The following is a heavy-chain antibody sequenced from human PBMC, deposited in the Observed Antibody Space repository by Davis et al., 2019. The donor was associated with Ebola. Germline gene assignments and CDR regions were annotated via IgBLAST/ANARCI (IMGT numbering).Heavy chain of an antibody. D-gene: IGHD6-19*01. Sequence: SVTVSCKASGGTFSSYAIIWLRLAPGPGLEWLVGIIPIFGTANYAQKFQGRVTITEDKSTSTAYMELSSLRSEDTAVYYCARDRRVAVAGRSYYYGMDVWGQGTTVTVSS. CDR3: ARDRRVAVAGRSYYYGMDV. CDR1: GGTFSSYA. CDR2: IIPIFGTA. V-gene: IGHV1-69*06. J-gene: IGHJ6*02.